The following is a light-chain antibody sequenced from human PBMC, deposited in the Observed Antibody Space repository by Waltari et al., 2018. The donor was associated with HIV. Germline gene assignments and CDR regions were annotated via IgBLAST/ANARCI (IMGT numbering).Light chain of an antibody. V-gene: IGKV1-39*01. CDR1: QTVTNK. J-gene: IGKJ3*01. Sequence: DIQLTQSPSSLSASVVDSVTITCRASQTVTNKVNWYQQKPGKAPKVLIYDASTLQSGVPSRFRGGGSWTDFTLTITSLQLDDFATYFCQQSFSSPLTFGPGTKVDI. CDR3: QQSFSSPLT. CDR2: DAS.